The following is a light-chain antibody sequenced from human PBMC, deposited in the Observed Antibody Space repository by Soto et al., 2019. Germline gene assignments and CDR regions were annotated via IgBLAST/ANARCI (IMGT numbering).Light chain of an antibody. Sequence: DIRMTQSPSSLSASLGDRITITCQASQVITTSLSWFQQRPGKAPRLLIFDASYLEAGVPSRFSGSGSGTEFTLTVSSLQPDDFATYYCHQYHNFPRTFGQGTKVEI. CDR3: HQYHNFPRT. V-gene: IGKV1-33*01. J-gene: IGKJ1*01. CDR2: DAS. CDR1: QVITTS.